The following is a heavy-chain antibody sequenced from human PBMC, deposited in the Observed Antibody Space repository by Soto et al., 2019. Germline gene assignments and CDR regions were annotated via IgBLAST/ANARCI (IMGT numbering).Heavy chain of an antibody. J-gene: IGHJ2*01. CDR2: IYYGGSS. CDR1: GGSISRGSYS. V-gene: IGHV4-39*01. D-gene: IGHD3-22*01. CDR3: ARLTGLGDSSPYFHYWYFDL. Sequence: SETLSLTCTVSGGSISRGSYSWGWIRQPPGKGLEWIGSIYYGGSSYNNPSLKSRVSISVDTSKNQFSLKLSSVTAADTAVYYCARLTGLGDSSPYFHYWYFDLWGRGTLVTVSS.